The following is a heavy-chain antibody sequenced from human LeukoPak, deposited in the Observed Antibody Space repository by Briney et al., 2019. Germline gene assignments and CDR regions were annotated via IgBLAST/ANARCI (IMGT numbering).Heavy chain of an antibody. CDR1: GYTFTGYY. J-gene: IGHJ4*02. Sequence: ASVKVSCKSSGYTFTGYYMHWVRQAPGQGPEWMGWINTKSGMTGHAQKFQGRFTITKDTSISTVYMELSSLSSEDTAVYFCARVDGSVDYWGQGTLDTVSS. CDR2: INTKSGMT. D-gene: IGHD3-22*01. V-gene: IGHV1-8*03. CDR3: ARVDGSVDY.